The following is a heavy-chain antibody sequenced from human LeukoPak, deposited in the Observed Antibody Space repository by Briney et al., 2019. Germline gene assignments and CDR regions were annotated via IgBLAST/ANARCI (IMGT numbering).Heavy chain of an antibody. V-gene: IGHV1-46*01. CDR2: INPSGGST. D-gene: IGHD6-13*01. Sequence: ASVKVSCKASGYTFTSYYMHWVRQAPGQGLEWMGIINPSGGSTSYAQKFQGRVTMTRDTSTSTVYMELSSLRSEDTAVYYCARGSSLGIAAAGPLFDYWGQGTLVTVSS. CDR1: GYTFTSYY. CDR3: ARGSSLGIAAAGPLFDY. J-gene: IGHJ4*02.